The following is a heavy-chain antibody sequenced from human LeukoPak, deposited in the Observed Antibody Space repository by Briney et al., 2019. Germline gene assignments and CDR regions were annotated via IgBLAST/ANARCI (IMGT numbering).Heavy chain of an antibody. CDR2: IYYSGST. Sequence: PSETLSLTCAVYGGSFSGYYWSWIRQPPGKGLEWIGYIYYSGSTNYNPSLKSRVTISVDTSKNQFSLKLSSVTAADTAVYYCARLGIVGATDVDYWGQGALVTVSS. D-gene: IGHD1-26*01. J-gene: IGHJ4*02. CDR3: ARLGIVGATDVDY. V-gene: IGHV4-59*08. CDR1: GGSFSGYY.